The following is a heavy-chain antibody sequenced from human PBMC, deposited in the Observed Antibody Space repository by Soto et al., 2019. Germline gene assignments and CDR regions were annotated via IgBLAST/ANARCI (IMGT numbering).Heavy chain of an antibody. V-gene: IGHV4-4*07. CDR3: AGIGEDVYYGMDV. Sequence: SETLSLTCSVSGGSMRSYYWNWLRQPAGKGLGWIGRIYSRGDTNYNPSVKSRVTMSVDTSKNEFSLRLNSVTAADTAVYYCAGIGEDVYYGMDVWGQRTKVTVS. J-gene: IGHJ6*02. CDR1: GGSMRSYY. CDR2: IYSRGDT. D-gene: IGHD2-21*01.